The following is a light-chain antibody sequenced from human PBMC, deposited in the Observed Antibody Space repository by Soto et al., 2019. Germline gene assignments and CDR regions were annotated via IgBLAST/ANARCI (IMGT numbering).Light chain of an antibody. V-gene: IGKV3-11*01. CDR1: QSLDNY. CDR2: DAS. Sequence: EIVLTQSPATLSLSPGARATLSCRASQSLDNYLAWYQHKPGQAPRLLIYDASTRATDIPARFSGSGSGTDFTLTISSLEPEDFAVYYCQKRGHWPSFGGGTKVEIK. J-gene: IGKJ4*01. CDR3: QKRGHWPS.